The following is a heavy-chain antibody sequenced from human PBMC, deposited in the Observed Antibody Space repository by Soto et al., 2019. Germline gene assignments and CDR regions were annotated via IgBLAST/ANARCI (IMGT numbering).Heavy chain of an antibody. V-gene: IGHV4-59*01. Sequence: KTSETLSLTCTVTGGAISGYYWTWIRQSNGKGLEWIGYIYYSGRTSYNSSLKSRVTISVDTSKNQFSLKLSSVTAADTAIYYCARSGAGSGWLGGQGTLVTVSS. CDR1: GGAISGYY. D-gene: IGHD6-19*01. CDR2: IYYSGRT. CDR3: ARSGAGSGWL. J-gene: IGHJ4*02.